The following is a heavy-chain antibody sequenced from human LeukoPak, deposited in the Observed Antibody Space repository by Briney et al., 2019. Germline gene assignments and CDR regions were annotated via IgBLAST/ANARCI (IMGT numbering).Heavy chain of an antibody. D-gene: IGHD3-22*01. CDR1: GGSISGYH. Sequence: PSETLSLTCTVSGGSISGYHWSWIRQPPGKGLEWIGYIYHSGSTNYNPSLKSRVTISVDTSKNQFSLKLSSVTAADTAVYYCARHLNFYDSSGYYAYWGQGTLVTVSS. J-gene: IGHJ4*02. CDR2: IYHSGST. V-gene: IGHV4-59*08. CDR3: ARHLNFYDSSGYYAY.